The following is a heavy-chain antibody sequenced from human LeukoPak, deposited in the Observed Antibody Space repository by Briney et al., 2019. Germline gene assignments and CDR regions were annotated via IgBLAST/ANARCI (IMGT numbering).Heavy chain of an antibody. D-gene: IGHD3-22*01. Sequence: ASVKVSCKASGYTFTSYGISWVRQAPGQGLEWMGWISAYNGKTNYAQKLQGRVTMTTDTSTSTAYMELRSLRSDDTAVYYCARDRSGGHYYDSSGYLLGAFDIWGQGTMVTVSS. CDR3: ARDRSGGHYYDSSGYLLGAFDI. V-gene: IGHV1-18*01. J-gene: IGHJ3*02. CDR1: GYTFTSYG. CDR2: ISAYNGKT.